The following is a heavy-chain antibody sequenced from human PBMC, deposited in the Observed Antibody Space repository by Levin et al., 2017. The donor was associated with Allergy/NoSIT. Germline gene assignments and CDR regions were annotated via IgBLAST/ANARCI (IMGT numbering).Heavy chain of an antibody. Sequence: PTGGSLRLSCAASGFTFSSYEMNWVRRAPGKGLEWVSYISSSGSTIYYADSVKGRFTISRDNAKNSLYLQMNSLRAEDTAVYYCARQLGNFWSGYNYFDYWGQGTLVTVSS. V-gene: IGHV3-48*03. J-gene: IGHJ4*02. D-gene: IGHD3-3*01. CDR3: ARQLGNFWSGYNYFDY. CDR2: ISSSGSTI. CDR1: GFTFSSYE.